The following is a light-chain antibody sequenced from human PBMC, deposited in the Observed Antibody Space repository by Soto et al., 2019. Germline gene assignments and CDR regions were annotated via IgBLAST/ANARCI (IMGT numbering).Light chain of an antibody. CDR3: MQALHTPWT. Sequence: DIVLTQSPLSLPVTPGEPASISCRSRQSLLQSNGNHYLDWYLQKPGQSPQVLIYLGSNRASGVPDRFSGSGSGTDFTLKISRVEAEDVGVYYCMQALHTPWTFGQGTKVEIK. CDR1: QSLLQSNGNHY. V-gene: IGKV2-28*01. J-gene: IGKJ1*01. CDR2: LGS.